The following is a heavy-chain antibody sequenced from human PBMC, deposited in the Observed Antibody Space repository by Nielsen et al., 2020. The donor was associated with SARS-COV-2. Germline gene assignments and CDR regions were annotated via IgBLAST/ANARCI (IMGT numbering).Heavy chain of an antibody. D-gene: IGHD2-2*01. CDR3: ARETGYCDGTSCYSPDYYMDV. CDR1: GFTVSDNY. V-gene: IGHV3-66*01. J-gene: IGHJ6*03. CDR2: IYSAVRT. Sequence: GESLKISCAVSGFTVSDNYMSWVRQAPGKGLEEVSVIYSAVRTYYADSVKGRFTISRDSSKNTHYLQMTGLRAEDTAVYYCARETGYCDGTSCYSPDYYMDVWGKGTTVTVSS.